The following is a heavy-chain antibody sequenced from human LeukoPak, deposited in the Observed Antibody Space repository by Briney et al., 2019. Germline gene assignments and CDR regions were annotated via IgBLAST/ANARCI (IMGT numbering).Heavy chain of an antibody. CDR2: ISAYNGNT. V-gene: IGHV1-18*01. Sequence: ASVKVSCKASGYTFTSYGISWVRQAPGQGLEWMGWISAYNGNTNYAQKLQGRVTMTTDTSTSTAYMELRSLRSDDTAVYYCARDLPDYDILTGLNYYMDVWGKGTTVTISS. CDR1: GYTFTSYG. J-gene: IGHJ6*03. D-gene: IGHD3-9*01. CDR3: ARDLPDYDILTGLNYYMDV.